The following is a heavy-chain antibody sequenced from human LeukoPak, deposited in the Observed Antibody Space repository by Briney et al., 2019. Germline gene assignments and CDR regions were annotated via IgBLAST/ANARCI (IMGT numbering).Heavy chain of an antibody. CDR3: AKDHDRNSGYGDY. J-gene: IGHJ4*02. CDR2: ISGGGSIT. D-gene: IGHD5-12*01. CDR1: GFTFSTYV. Sequence: GGSLRLSCEASGFTFSTYVMSWVRQAPGKGLEWVSGISGGGSITYYADSVKGRFTISRDNSKNTLYLQMNSLRAEDTAVYYCAKDHDRNSGYGDYWGQGTLVTVSS. V-gene: IGHV3-23*01.